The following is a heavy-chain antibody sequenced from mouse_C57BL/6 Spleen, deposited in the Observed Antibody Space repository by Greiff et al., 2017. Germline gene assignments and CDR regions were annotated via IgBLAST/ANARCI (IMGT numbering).Heavy chain of an antibody. J-gene: IGHJ3*01. Sequence: EVKLVESGGDLVKPGGSLKLSCAASRFTFSSYGMSWVRQTPDKRLEWVATISSGGSYTYYPDSVKGRFTISRDNAKNTLYLQMSSLKSEDTAMYYCARQGYSKGFAYWGQGTLVTVSA. CDR1: RFTFSSYG. V-gene: IGHV5-6*01. CDR3: ARQGYSKGFAY. D-gene: IGHD2-5*01. CDR2: ISSGGSYT.